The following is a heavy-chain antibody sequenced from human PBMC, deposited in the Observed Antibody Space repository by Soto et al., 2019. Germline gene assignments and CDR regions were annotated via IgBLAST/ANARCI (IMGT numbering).Heavy chain of an antibody. CDR1: GGSISSYY. CDR2: IYYSGST. V-gene: IGHV4-59*12. D-gene: IGHD3-9*01. J-gene: IGHJ6*02. CDR3: ARGIYDSLPTYGMDV. Sequence: SETLSLTCTVSGGSISSYYWSWIRQPPGKGLEWIGYIYYSGSTNYNPSLKSRVTISVDTSKNQFSLKLSSVTAADTAVYYCARGIYDSLPTYGMDVWGQGTTVTVSS.